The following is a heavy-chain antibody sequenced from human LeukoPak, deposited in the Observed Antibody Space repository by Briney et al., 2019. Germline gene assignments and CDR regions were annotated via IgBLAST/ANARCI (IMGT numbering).Heavy chain of an antibody. CDR2: IKEAGTET. D-gene: IGHD3-22*01. V-gene: IGHV3-7*04. CDR1: GFTFSSYS. Sequence: PGGALRLSCGASGFTFSSYSMTWVRQAPGKGLECVATIKEAGTETFYVDSVKGRFTISRDNAKNSLFLQMNSLRAEDTTVYFCATDDLNNRGYYNIEDWGQGTLVTVSS. CDR3: ATDDLNNRGYYNIED. J-gene: IGHJ4*02.